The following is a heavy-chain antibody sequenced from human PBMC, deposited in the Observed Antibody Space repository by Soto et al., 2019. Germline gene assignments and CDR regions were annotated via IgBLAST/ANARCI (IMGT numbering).Heavy chain of an antibody. Sequence: QVQLVQSGAEVKTPGSSVTVSCKASGDTFTPYAISWVRQAPGQGLEWIGGIIPIAGTPTYAQKFQGRVTITEDRSTCTTSMELSRLTSEDTAVYYCASGYCVCSSCHSLDSWGQGNPVTVSS. CDR2: IIPIAGTP. CDR3: ASGYCVCSSCHSLDS. D-gene: IGHD2-15*01. CDR1: GDTFTPYA. V-gene: IGHV1-69*14. J-gene: IGHJ4*02.